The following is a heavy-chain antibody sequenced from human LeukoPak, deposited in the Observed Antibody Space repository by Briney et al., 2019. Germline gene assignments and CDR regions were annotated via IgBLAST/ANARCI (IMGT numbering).Heavy chain of an antibody. J-gene: IGHJ6*02. Sequence: SVKVSCKASGGTFSSYAISWVRQAPGQGLEWMGGIIPIFGTANYAQKFQGRVTITTDESTSTAYMELSSLRSEDTAVYYCARDQNVLLWFGESSGYYYGMDVWGQGTTVTVSS. CDR1: GGTFSSYA. V-gene: IGHV1-69*05. CDR3: ARDQNVLLWFGESSGYYYGMDV. D-gene: IGHD3-10*01. CDR2: IIPIFGTA.